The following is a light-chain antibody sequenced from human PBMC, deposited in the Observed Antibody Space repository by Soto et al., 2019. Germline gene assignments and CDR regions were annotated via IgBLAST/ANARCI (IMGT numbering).Light chain of an antibody. CDR2: DAS. V-gene: IGKV3-11*01. J-gene: IGKJ1*01. CDR3: QQRSNWPWT. Sequence: EIVLTQSPATLSLSPGERATLSCRASQSVSSYLAWYQQKTGQAPRLLIYDASNRATGIPARFSGSGSGTDFTLTIRSLEPEDFAVYYGQQRSNWPWTFGQGTKVEIK. CDR1: QSVSSY.